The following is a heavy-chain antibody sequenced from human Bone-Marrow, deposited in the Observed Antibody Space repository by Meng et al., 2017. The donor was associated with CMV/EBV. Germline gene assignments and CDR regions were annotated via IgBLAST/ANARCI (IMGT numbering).Heavy chain of an antibody. Sequence: GESLKISCAASGFTFSSHAMSWVRQAPGKGLEWVSAISGSGGSTYCADFVKGRFTISRDNSKNTLYLQMNSLRAEDTAVYYCARDVSPRSSAYFAIYYFYALDVWGQGTTVTVSS. CDR3: ARDVSPRSSAYFAIYYFYALDV. CDR2: ISGSGGST. J-gene: IGHJ6*02. D-gene: IGHD2-21*01. V-gene: IGHV3-23*01. CDR1: GFTFSSHA.